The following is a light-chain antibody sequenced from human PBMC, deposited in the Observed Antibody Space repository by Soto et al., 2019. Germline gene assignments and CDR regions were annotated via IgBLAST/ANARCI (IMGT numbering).Light chain of an antibody. CDR2: DNN. CDR3: GTWDSSLSAGV. CDR1: SSNIGNNY. J-gene: IGLJ1*01. Sequence: QCVLTQPPSGSAVPGQKGTISCSRSSSNIGNNYVSWYQQLPGTAPKLLIYDNNKRPSGIPDRFSGSKSGTSATLGITGLQTGDEADYYCGTWDSSLSAGVFGTGTK. V-gene: IGLV1-51*01.